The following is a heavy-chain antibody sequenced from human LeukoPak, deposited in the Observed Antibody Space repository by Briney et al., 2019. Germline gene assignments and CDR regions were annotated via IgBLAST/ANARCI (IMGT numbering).Heavy chain of an antibody. CDR1: GFTFKNYA. Sequence: GGSLRLSCAASGFTFKNYAMSWVRQAPGKGLEWVSAISGSGGSTFYADSVKGRFTISRDNSRNTLYLQMNSLRAADTAIYYCAKEYCSSTSCFYWFFDLWGRGTRVAVSS. D-gene: IGHD2-2*01. J-gene: IGHJ2*01. CDR3: AKEYCSSTSCFYWFFDL. V-gene: IGHV3-23*01. CDR2: ISGSGGST.